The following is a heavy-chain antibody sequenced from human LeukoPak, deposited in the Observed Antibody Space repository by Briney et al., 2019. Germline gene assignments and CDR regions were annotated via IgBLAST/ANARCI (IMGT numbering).Heavy chain of an antibody. Sequence: GESLKISCKGSGYGFTSYWIGWVRQMPGKGLGWMGIIYPGDSDTRYSPSFQGQVTISADKSISTAYLQWSSLKASDTAMYYCARPRQYSSSSQYYFDYWGQGALVTVSS. CDR2: IYPGDSDT. CDR3: ARPRQYSSSSQYYFDY. V-gene: IGHV5-51*01. J-gene: IGHJ4*02. CDR1: GYGFTSYW. D-gene: IGHD6-13*01.